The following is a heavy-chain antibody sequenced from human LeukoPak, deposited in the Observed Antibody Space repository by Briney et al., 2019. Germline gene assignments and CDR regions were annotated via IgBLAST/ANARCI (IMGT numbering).Heavy chain of an antibody. J-gene: IGHJ5*02. Sequence: PSETLSLTCAVYGGSFSGYYWSWIRQPPGKGLEWIGEINHSGSTNYNPSLKSRVTISVDTSKNQFSLKLSSVTAADMAVYYCARGRLYNWNGKGLSWFDPWGQGTLVTVSS. CDR1: GGSFSGYY. D-gene: IGHD1-1*01. V-gene: IGHV4-34*01. CDR3: ARGRLYNWNGKGLSWFDP. CDR2: INHSGST.